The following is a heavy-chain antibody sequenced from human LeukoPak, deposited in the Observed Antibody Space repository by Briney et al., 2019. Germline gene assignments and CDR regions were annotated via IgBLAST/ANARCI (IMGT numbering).Heavy chain of an antibody. Sequence: GGSLRLSCAASGFTFNGYWMSWVRQAPGKGLEWVANIKYDGSEKYYVDSVKGRFTISRDNTKNSLSLEMNSLRAEDTAVYYCARERYYDSSVDYWGQGTLVTVSS. J-gene: IGHJ4*02. CDR1: GFTFNGYW. V-gene: IGHV3-7*01. CDR3: ARERYYDSSVDY. D-gene: IGHD3-22*01. CDR2: IKYDGSEK.